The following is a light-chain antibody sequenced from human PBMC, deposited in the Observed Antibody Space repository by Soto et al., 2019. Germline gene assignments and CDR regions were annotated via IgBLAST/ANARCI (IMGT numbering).Light chain of an antibody. J-gene: IGKJ2*01. CDR3: QQYDSYPRT. Sequence: DIQMTQSPSTLSASVGDRVTITCRASQSISSRLAWYQQKPGKAPNLLIYKASSLDSGVPSRFSGSGSGTEFTLTVSSLQPDDFATYYCQQYDSYPRTFGQGTNLEIK. CDR2: KAS. V-gene: IGKV1-5*03. CDR1: QSISSR.